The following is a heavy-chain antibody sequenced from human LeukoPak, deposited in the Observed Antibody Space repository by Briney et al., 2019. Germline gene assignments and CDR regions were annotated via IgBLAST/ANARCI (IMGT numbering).Heavy chain of an antibody. V-gene: IGHV4-59*01. CDR1: GGSISSYY. J-gene: IGHJ3*02. Sequence: SETLSLTCTVSGGSISSYYWSWIRQPPGKGLEWIGYIYYSGSTNCNPSLKSRVTISVDTSKNQFSLKLSSVTAADTAVYYCARGSLYDAFDIWGQGTMVTVSS. CDR2: IYYSGST. CDR3: ARGSLYDAFDI.